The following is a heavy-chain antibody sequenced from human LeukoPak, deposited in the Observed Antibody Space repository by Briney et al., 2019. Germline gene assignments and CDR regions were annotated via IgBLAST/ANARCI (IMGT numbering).Heavy chain of an antibody. J-gene: IGHJ2*01. CDR1: GYTFTGYY. D-gene: IGHD3-10*01. CDR2: INPNSGGT. V-gene: IGHV1-2*02. Sequence: GASVKVSCKASGYTFTGYYMHWVRQAPGQGLEWMGWINPNSGGTNYAQKFQGRVTMTRDTSISTAYMELSSLRSEDTAVYYCATDPYGSGRLNWYFDLWGRGTLVTVSS. CDR3: ATDPYGSGRLNWYFDL.